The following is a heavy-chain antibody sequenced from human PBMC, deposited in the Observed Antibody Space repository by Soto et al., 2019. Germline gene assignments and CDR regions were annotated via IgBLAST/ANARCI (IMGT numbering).Heavy chain of an antibody. D-gene: IGHD6-19*01. V-gene: IGHV4-39*01. CDR3: ARHDGFSSGWIFDY. Sequence: SETLSLTXAVSGGPITSMTYSWGWIRQPPGKTLEWIGTIYYHGNTYSNPSLKSRVTISVDTSNNQLSLKLRSVTAADTAVYYCARHDGFSSGWIFDYWGHGTLVTVSS. J-gene: IGHJ4*01. CDR2: IYYHGNT. CDR1: GGPITSMTYS.